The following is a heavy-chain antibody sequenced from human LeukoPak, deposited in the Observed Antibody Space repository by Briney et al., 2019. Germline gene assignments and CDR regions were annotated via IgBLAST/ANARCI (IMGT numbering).Heavy chain of an antibody. CDR3: ARDARIAVGSYYYYGMDV. V-gene: IGHV3-66*01. Sequence: GGSLRLSCAASGSTVSSNYMSWVRQAPGKGLEWVSVIYSGGSTYYADSVKGRFTISRDNSKNTLYLQMNSLRAEDTAVYYCARDARIAVGSYYYYGMDVWGQGTTVTVSS. CDR2: IYSGGST. D-gene: IGHD6-19*01. CDR1: GSTVSSNY. J-gene: IGHJ6*02.